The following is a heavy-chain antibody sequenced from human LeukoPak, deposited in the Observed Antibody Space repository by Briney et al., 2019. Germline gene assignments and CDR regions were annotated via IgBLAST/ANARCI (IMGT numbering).Heavy chain of an antibody. CDR2: IYIGGTT. J-gene: IGHJ4*02. Sequence: GGSLRLSCAASGFTVSSNSMSWVRQAPGKGLVWVSVIYIGGTTYYADSVKGRFTISRDNSKNTLYLQMNSLRAEDTAVYYCARAVAAPGGVYFDYWGQGTLVTVSS. CDR1: GFTVSSNS. CDR3: ARAVAAPGGVYFDY. V-gene: IGHV3-66*01. D-gene: IGHD3-16*01.